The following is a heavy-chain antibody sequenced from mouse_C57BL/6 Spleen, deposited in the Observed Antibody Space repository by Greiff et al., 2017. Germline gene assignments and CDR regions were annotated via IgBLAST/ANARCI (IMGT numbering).Heavy chain of an antibody. D-gene: IGHD1-1*01. J-gene: IGHJ4*01. Sequence: QVQLQQPGAELVKPGASVKMSCKASGYTFTSYWITWVKQRPGQGLEWIGDIYPGSGSTNYNEKFKSKATLTVDTSSSTAYMQLSSLTSEDSAVYYCARSYGSSRSYAMDYWGQGTSVTVSS. V-gene: IGHV1-55*01. CDR2: IYPGSGST. CDR1: GYTFTSYW. CDR3: ARSYGSSRSYAMDY.